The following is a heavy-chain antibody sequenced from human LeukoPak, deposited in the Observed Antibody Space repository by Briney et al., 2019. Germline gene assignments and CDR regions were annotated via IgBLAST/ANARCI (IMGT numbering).Heavy chain of an antibody. CDR1: GYTFTGYY. CDR2: INPNSGGT. CDR3: ARASKHIVVVTAIGGFDY. Sequence: ASVKVSCKASGYTFTGYYMHWVRHAPGQGLEWMGWINPNSGGTNYAQKFQGRVTMTRDTSISTAYMELSRLRSDDTAVYYCARASKHIVVVTAIGGFDYWGQGTLVTVSS. J-gene: IGHJ4*02. D-gene: IGHD2-21*02. V-gene: IGHV1-2*02.